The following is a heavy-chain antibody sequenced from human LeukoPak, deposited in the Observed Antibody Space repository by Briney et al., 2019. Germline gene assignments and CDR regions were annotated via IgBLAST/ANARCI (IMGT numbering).Heavy chain of an antibody. CDR1: GFTFSSYA. CDR3: ARFDDYGGNGLDY. J-gene: IGHJ4*02. V-gene: IGHV3-30*04. CDR2: ISYDGSNK. D-gene: IGHD4-23*01. Sequence: GGSLRLSCAASGFTFSSYAMHWVRQAPGKGLEWVAVISYDGSNKYYADSVKGRFTISRDNSKNTLYLQTNSLRAEDTAVYYCARFDDYGGNGLDYWGQGTLVTVSS.